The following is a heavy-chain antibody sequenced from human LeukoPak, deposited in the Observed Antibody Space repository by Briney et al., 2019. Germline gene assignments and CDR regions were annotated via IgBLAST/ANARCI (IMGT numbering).Heavy chain of an antibody. CDR3: ARHSYCSSTSCYPPDY. D-gene: IGHD2-2*01. CDR2: IYPGDSDT. CDR1: GYSFTSYW. J-gene: IGHJ4*02. Sequence: GESLKISCKGSGYSFTSYWIGWVRQMPGKGLEWMGIIYPGDSDTRYSPSFQGQVTISADKSISTAYLQWSSLKASDTAMYYCARHSYCSSTSCYPPDYWGQGTLVTVSS. V-gene: IGHV5-51*01.